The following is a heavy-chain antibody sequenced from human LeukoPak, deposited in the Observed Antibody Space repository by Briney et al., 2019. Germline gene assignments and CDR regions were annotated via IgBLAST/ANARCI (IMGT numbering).Heavy chain of an antibody. V-gene: IGHV3-7*04. J-gene: IGHJ4*02. CDR2: IKQDGSET. CDR1: GFTFSNAW. CDR3: ARVSAIWSGYYRDY. Sequence: GGSLGLSCAASGFTFSNAWMSWVRQAPGKGLEWVANIKQDGSETYYVDSVKGRFIVSRDNAKNSLYLHMSSLRADDTAVYYCARVSAIWSGYYRDYWGQGTLVTVSS. D-gene: IGHD3-3*01.